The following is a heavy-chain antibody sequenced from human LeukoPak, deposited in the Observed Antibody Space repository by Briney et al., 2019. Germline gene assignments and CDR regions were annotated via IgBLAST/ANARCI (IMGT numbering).Heavy chain of an antibody. D-gene: IGHD1-26*01. Sequence: GGSLRLSCAASGFTFSSYAMHWVRQAPGKGLEWVAVISYDGSNKYYADSVKGRFTISRDNSKNTLYLQMNSLRAEDTAVYYCARSRIVGATPKSWFNPWGQGTLVTVSS. CDR3: ARSRIVGATPKSWFNP. CDR2: ISYDGSNK. CDR1: GFTFSSYA. J-gene: IGHJ5*02. V-gene: IGHV3-30-3*01.